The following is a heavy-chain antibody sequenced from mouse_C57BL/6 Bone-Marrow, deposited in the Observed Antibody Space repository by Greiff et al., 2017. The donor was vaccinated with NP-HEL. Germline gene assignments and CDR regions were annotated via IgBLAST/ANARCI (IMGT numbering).Heavy chain of an antibody. CDR3: TGIYYYGSSYWYFDV. Sequence: EVKLEESGGGLVQPGGSMKLSCVASGFTFSNYWMNWVRQSPEKGLEWVAQIRLKSDNYATHYAESVKGRFTISRDDSKSSVYLQMNNLRAEDTGIYYCTGIYYYGSSYWYFDVWGTGTTVTVSS. J-gene: IGHJ1*03. CDR2: IRLKSDNYAT. CDR1: GFTFSNYW. D-gene: IGHD1-1*01. V-gene: IGHV6-3*01.